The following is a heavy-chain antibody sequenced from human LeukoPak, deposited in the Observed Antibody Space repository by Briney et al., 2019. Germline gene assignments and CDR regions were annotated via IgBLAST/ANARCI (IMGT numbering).Heavy chain of an antibody. J-gene: IGHJ5*02. Sequence: PSETLSLTCTVSGGSISSYYWSWIRQPPGKGLEWIGYIYYSGSTNYNPSLKSRVTISVDTSKNQFSLKLSSVTAADTAVYYCARGTLRFDLWGQGTLVTVSS. CDR2: IYYSGST. CDR1: GGSISSYY. CDR3: ARGTLRFDL. V-gene: IGHV4-59*01.